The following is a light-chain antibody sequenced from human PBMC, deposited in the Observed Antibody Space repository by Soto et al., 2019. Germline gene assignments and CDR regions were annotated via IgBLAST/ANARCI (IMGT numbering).Light chain of an antibody. Sequence: QSVLTQPASVSGSPGQSITISCTGTSNDVGGYDYVSWYQQHPGKAPKLMIYDVSNRPSGVSYRFSGSKSGDTASLTISGLQAEDEADYYCSSYTSSSTLVFGGGTKLTVL. J-gene: IGLJ3*02. CDR1: SNDVGGYDY. CDR3: SSYTSSSTLV. V-gene: IGLV2-14*01. CDR2: DVS.